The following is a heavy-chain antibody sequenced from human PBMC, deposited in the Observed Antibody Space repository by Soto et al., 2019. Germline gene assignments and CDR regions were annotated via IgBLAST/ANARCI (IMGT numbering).Heavy chain of an antibody. D-gene: IGHD2-2*01. CDR2: MYPGDSDT. CDR3: ARLPRDCNKTSCYYADH. Sequence: GESLKISCRGSGYDFNTNWFGWVRQLPGKGLEWVGIMYPGDSDTRYNPSLQGHVTLSADVTVSTAFLQWRSLKTSDTGMYFCARLPRDCNKTSCYYADHWGHGPQVTVSS. V-gene: IGHV5-51*01. CDR1: GYDFNTNW. J-gene: IGHJ4*01.